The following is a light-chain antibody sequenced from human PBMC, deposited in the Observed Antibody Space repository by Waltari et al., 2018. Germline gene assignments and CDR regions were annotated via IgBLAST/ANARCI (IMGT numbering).Light chain of an antibody. CDR3: QQRTNWPMYT. CDR1: QSVTGY. Sequence: EIVLTQSPGTLSLSPGERATLSCRASQSVTGYLAWYQHKPGQGPRLRIYGASTRATGIPARFSGSGSWTDFTLTINSLEPEDVAVYYWQQRTNWPMYTFGQGTKLEIK. CDR2: GAS. J-gene: IGKJ2*01. V-gene: IGKV3-11*01.